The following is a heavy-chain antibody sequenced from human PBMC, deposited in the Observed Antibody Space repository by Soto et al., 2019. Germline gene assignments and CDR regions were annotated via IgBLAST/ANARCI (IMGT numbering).Heavy chain of an antibody. Sequence: SGPTLVNPTQTLTLTCTFSGFSLGTSGVGVGWIRQPPGKALEWLALIYWDDDKRYSPSLKSRPTITKDTSKNQVVLTMTNMDPVDTATYYCAHRRRGYYDILTGYYPPGEAFDIWGQGTMVT. V-gene: IGHV2-5*02. CDR2: IYWDDDK. J-gene: IGHJ3*02. D-gene: IGHD3-9*01. CDR3: AHRRRGYYDILTGYYPPGEAFDI. CDR1: GFSLGTSGVG.